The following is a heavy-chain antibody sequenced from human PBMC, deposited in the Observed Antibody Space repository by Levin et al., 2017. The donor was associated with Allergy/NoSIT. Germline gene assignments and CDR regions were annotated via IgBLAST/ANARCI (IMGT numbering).Heavy chain of an antibody. J-gene: IGHJ6*02. Sequence: SETLSLTCTVSGGSISSYYWSWIRQPAGKGLEWIGRIYTSGSTNYNPSLKSRVTMPVDTSTNQFSLKLSSVTAADTAVYYCAWAHIVVVPAATDYYYYGRDVWGQGTTVTVSS. V-gene: IGHV4-4*07. D-gene: IGHD2-2*01. CDR2: IYTSGST. CDR1: GGSISSYY. CDR3: AWAHIVVVPAATDYYYYGRDV.